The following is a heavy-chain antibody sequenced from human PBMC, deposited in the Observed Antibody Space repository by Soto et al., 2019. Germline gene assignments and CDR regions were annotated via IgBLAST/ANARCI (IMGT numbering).Heavy chain of an antibody. V-gene: IGHV3-66*01. CDR3: ARKKSIVGATGYFDY. Sequence: EVQMVESGGGLVHPGGSLRLSCAVSGFTVITNYISWVRQAPGKGLEWVSDIYAGGSTYYTDSVKGRFAISRDNSKNTLYLQMNSLRAEDTAVYYCARKKSIVGATGYFDYWGQGTLVIVSS. D-gene: IGHD1-26*01. CDR2: IYAGGST. J-gene: IGHJ4*02. CDR1: GFTVITNY.